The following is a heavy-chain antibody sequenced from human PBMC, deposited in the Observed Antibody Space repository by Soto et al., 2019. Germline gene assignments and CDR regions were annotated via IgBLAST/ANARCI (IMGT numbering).Heavy chain of an antibody. D-gene: IGHD6-13*01. CDR2: IKQDGSEK. CDR3: ARDRSSSWAYNWFDP. J-gene: IGHJ5*02. Sequence: EVQLVESGGGLVQPGGSLRLSCAASGFTFSSYWMSWVRQAPGKGLEWVANIKQDGSEKYYVDSVKGRFTISRDNAKNSLYLQMNSLRAEDTAMYYCARDRSSSWAYNWFDPWGQGTLVTVSS. V-gene: IGHV3-7*01. CDR1: GFTFSSYW.